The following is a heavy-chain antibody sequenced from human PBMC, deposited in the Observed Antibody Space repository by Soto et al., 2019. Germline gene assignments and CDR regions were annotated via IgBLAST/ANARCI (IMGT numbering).Heavy chain of an antibody. CDR1: GGSISSYY. Sequence: SETLSLTCTVSGGSISSYYWSWIRQPPGKGLEWIGYIYYSGSTNYNPSLKSRVTISVDTSKNQFSLKLSSVTAADTAVYYCARHAKQLVPWGATYYFDYWGQGTLVTVSS. CDR2: IYYSGST. D-gene: IGHD6-6*01. CDR3: ARHAKQLVPWGATYYFDY. V-gene: IGHV4-59*08. J-gene: IGHJ4*02.